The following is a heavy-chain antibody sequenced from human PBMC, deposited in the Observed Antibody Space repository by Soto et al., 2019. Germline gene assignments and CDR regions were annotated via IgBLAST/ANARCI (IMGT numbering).Heavy chain of an antibody. V-gene: IGHV3-7*03. CDR1: GFSFHGYW. CDR3: ARIRGPFDM. CDR2: INQDGTEK. J-gene: IGHJ3*02. D-gene: IGHD3-16*01. Sequence: EVQLVESGGGLVQPEGSLRLSCTASGFSFHGYWMSWIRQAPGKGLQWVANINQDGTEKYYVDSVKGRFTISRNNARNSVFLQMNSLRAEDTAVYDCARIRGPFDMRGQGTMVTVSS.